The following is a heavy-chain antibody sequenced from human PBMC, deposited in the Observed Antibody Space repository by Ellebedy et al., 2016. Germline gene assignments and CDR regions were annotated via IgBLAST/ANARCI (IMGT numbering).Heavy chain of an antibody. J-gene: IGHJ4*02. CDR1: GFTFSSYW. D-gene: IGHD6-13*01. CDR2: IKQDGSEK. CDR3: ARDTGSKYSSSWCVDY. V-gene: IGHV3-7*01. Sequence: GGSLRLXXAASGFTFSSYWMSWVRQAPGKGLEWVANIKQDGSEKYYVDSVKGRFTISRDNAKNSLYLQMNSLRAEDTAVYYCARDTGSKYSSSWCVDYWGQGTLVTVSS.